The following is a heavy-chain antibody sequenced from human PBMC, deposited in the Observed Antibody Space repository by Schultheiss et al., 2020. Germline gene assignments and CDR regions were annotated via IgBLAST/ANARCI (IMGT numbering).Heavy chain of an antibody. CDR1: GFTFSSYG. D-gene: IGHD6-19*01. V-gene: IGHV3-30*18. CDR2: ISYDGSNK. Sequence: GGSLRLSCAASGFTFSSYGMHWVRQAPGKGLEWMAVISYDGSNKYCADSVKGRFTISRDNSKNTLYLQMNSLRAEDTAVYYCAKEPSSGWYYFDHWGQGTLVTVSS. J-gene: IGHJ4*02. CDR3: AKEPSSGWYYFDH.